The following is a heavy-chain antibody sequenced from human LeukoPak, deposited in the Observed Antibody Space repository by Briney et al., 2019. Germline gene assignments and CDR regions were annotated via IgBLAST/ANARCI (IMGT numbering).Heavy chain of an antibody. D-gene: IGHD3-16*01. Sequence: GGSLRLSCAVSGFTFSSSAMSSFRHAPVTGRESGLSISPDGSSTSYADSVKGRFTVSRDIARNTLSLQMNSLRAEDSAVYYCARLQGITPQPMTEGFDIWGQGTMVTVSS. CDR2: ISPDGSST. CDR3: ARLQGITPQPMTEGFDI. J-gene: IGHJ3*02. V-gene: IGHV3-74*01. CDR1: GFTFSSSA.